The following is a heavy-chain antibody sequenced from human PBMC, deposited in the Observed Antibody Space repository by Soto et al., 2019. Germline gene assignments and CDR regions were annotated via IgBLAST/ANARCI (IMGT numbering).Heavy chain of an antibody. CDR1: GGTFSSYA. CDR3: ARDRAYYYDSSGSLLGA. D-gene: IGHD3-22*01. Sequence: QVQLVQSGAEVKKPGSSVKVSCKASGGTFSSYAISRVRQAPGQGLEWMGGIIPIFGTANYAQKFQGRVTITADESTSTAYMELSSLRSEDTAVYYCARDRAYYYDSSGSLLGAWGQGTLVTVSS. J-gene: IGHJ5*02. V-gene: IGHV1-69*12. CDR2: IIPIFGTA.